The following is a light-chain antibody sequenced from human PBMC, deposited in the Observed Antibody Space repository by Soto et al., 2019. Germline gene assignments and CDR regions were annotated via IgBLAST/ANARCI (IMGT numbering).Light chain of an antibody. CDR3: QQYTNYPWT. CDR1: QGIRDE. J-gene: IGKJ1*01. Sequence: AIQMTQSPSSLSASVGDRVTITCRASQGIRDELGWYQQKAGKAPNLLISAASRLQSGVPSRFRGRGSGTDFTLTISSLQPDDFATYYCQQYTNYPWTFGQGTKVDIK. V-gene: IGKV1-6*01. CDR2: AAS.